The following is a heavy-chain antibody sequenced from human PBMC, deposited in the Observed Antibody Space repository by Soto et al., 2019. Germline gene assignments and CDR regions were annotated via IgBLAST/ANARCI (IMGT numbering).Heavy chain of an antibody. J-gene: IGHJ4*02. V-gene: IGHV1-3*01. D-gene: IGHD3-22*01. CDR3: ARSSGFYYVDY. Sequence: QVQLVQSGAEVKKPGASEKVSCKASGYTFTSYAMHWVRQAPGQRLEWMGWINAGNGHTKYSQKFQGRVTITRDTSASTAYMELTRLRSEDTAVYYCARSSGFYYVDYWGQGTLVTVSS. CDR1: GYTFTSYA. CDR2: INAGNGHT.